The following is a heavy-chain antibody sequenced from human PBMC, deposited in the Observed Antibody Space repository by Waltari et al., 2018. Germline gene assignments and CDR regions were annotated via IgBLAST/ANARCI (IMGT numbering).Heavy chain of an antibody. Sequence: EVQLVESGGGLVQPGGSLRLSCAASGFTFTNYNMNWVRQAPGKGREWGSHISTSSSTIYYADSVKGRFTISRDNAKNSLYMQMNSLRAEDTAVYYCASLNWYFDLWGRGTLVTVSS. CDR2: ISTSSSTI. J-gene: IGHJ2*01. V-gene: IGHV3-48*01. CDR3: ASLNWYFDL. CDR1: GFTFTNYN.